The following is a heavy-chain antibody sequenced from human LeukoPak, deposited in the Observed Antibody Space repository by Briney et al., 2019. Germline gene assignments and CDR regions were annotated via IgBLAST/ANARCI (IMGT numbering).Heavy chain of an antibody. V-gene: IGHV3-13*04. Sequence: PGGSLRLSCAASGXTFSSYDMHWVRQGTGKGLEWVSAIGTAGDTYYPGSVKGRFTTSRGNAKNSLYLQMNSLRVGDTAVYYCARGRGWGTFDIWGQGTMVTVSS. J-gene: IGHJ3*02. CDR2: IGTAGDT. D-gene: IGHD3-10*01. CDR3: ARGRGWGTFDI. CDR1: GXTFSSYD.